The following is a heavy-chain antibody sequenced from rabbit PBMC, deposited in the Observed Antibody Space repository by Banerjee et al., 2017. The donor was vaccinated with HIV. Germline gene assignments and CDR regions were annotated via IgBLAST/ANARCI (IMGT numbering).Heavy chain of an antibody. J-gene: IGHJ4*01. V-gene: IGHV1S40*01. D-gene: IGHD7-1*01. CDR2: IYAGSSGST. Sequence: QSLEESGGDLVKPGASLTLTCTASGFSFSSSYYMCWVRQAPGKGLEWIACIYAGSSGSTYYASWAKGRFTISKTSSTTVTLQMTSLTAADTATYFCARSYTEYAGYGNGNFNLWGPGTLVTVS. CDR3: ARSYTEYAGYGNGNFNL. CDR1: GFSFSSSYY.